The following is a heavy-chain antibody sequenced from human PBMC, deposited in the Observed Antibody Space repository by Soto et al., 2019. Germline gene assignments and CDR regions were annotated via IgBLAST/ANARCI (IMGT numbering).Heavy chain of an antibody. CDR2: IIPIFGTA. D-gene: IGHD6-19*01. CDR1: GGTFSSYA. V-gene: IGHV1-69*13. CDR3: ANSDWYNPDGYFQH. Sequence: SVKVSCKASGGTFSSYAISWVRQAPGQGLEWMGGIIPIFGTANYAQKFQGRVTITADESTSTAYMELSSLRAEDTAVYYCANSDWYNPDGYFQHWGQGTLVTVSS. J-gene: IGHJ1*01.